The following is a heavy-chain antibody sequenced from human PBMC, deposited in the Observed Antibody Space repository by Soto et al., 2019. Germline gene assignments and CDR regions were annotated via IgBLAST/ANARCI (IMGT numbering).Heavy chain of an antibody. CDR3: ARINNSAWQPIYY. J-gene: IGHJ4*02. CDR1: GGSISSSSYF. Sequence: PSETLSLTCSVSGGSISSSSYFWGWIRQPPGKGLEWIGSIYYSGSTYYNPSLKSRVTISVDKSKNQFSLKLSSVTAADTAVYYCARINNSAWQPIYYWGQGTLVTVSS. D-gene: IGHD6-19*01. CDR2: IYYSGST. V-gene: IGHV4-39*07.